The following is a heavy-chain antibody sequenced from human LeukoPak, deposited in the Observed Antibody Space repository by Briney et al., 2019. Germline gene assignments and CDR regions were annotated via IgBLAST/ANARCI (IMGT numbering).Heavy chain of an antibody. CDR3: ARVSHGGLQAYYYYYMDV. D-gene: IGHD4-11*01. Sequence: GGSLRLSCAASGFTVSSNYMSWVRQAPGKGLEWVSVIYSGGTTYYADSVKGRFTTSRDNSKNTLYLQMNSLRAEDTAVYYCARVSHGGLQAYYYYYMDVWGKGTTVTVSS. V-gene: IGHV3-53*01. CDR1: GFTVSSNY. CDR2: IYSGGTT. J-gene: IGHJ6*03.